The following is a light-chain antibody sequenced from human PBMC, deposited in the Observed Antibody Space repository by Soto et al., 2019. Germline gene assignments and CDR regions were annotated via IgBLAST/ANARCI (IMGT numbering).Light chain of an antibody. CDR2: DVS. CDR1: SSDVDGYNY. CDR3: TSYTTSSTPLYV. J-gene: IGLJ1*01. V-gene: IGLV2-14*03. Sequence: QSVLTQPASVSGSPGQSITISCTGTSSDVDGYNYVSWYQHHPGKAPKLLIYDVSNRPSGVSNRFTGSKSDNTASLTISGLQAEDEADYYCTSYTTSSTPLYVFGTGTKVTVL.